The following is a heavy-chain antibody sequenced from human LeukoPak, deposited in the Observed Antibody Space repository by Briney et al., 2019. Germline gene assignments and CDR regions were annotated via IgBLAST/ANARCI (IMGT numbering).Heavy chain of an antibody. J-gene: IGHJ4*02. D-gene: IGHD6-13*01. Sequence: PSETLSLTCTVSGGSISSYYWSWIRQPPGKGLEWIAYIYYSGSTNYNPSLKSRVTISVDTSKNQFSLKLSSVTAADTAVYYCARGLIAAAGYYFDYWGQGTLVTVSS. CDR2: IYYSGST. CDR3: ARGLIAAAGYYFDY. V-gene: IGHV4-59*01. CDR1: GGSISSYY.